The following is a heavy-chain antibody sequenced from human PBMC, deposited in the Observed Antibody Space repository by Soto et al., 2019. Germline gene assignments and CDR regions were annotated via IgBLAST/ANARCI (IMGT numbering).Heavy chain of an antibody. J-gene: IGHJ5*02. D-gene: IGHD6-13*01. CDR2: IIPIFGTA. Sequence: ASVKVSCKASGGTFSSYAISWVRQAPGQGLEWMGGIIPIFGTANYAQKFQGRVTITADKSTSTAYMELSSLRSEDTAVYYCARDSSRYSSSWYEGYWFDPWGQGTLVTVSS. V-gene: IGHV1-69*06. CDR3: ARDSSRYSSSWYEGYWFDP. CDR1: GGTFSSYA.